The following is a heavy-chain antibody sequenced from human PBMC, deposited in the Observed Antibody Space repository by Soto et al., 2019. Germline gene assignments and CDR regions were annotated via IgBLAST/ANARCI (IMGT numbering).Heavy chain of an antibody. J-gene: IGHJ6*02. Sequence: GGSLRLSCAASGFTFSSYSMNWVRQAPGKGLEWVSYISSSSSTIYYAHSVKGRFTISRDNAKNSLYLQMNSLRDEDTAVYYCARDLFRKSVVVPAAIRYYYGMDVWGQGTTVTVSS. CDR3: ARDLFRKSVVVPAAIRYYYGMDV. V-gene: IGHV3-48*02. CDR1: GFTFSSYS. CDR2: ISSSSSTI. D-gene: IGHD2-2*02.